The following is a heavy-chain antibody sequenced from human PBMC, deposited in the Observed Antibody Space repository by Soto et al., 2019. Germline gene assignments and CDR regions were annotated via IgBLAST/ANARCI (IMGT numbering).Heavy chain of an antibody. CDR1: GGSISSSSYY. J-gene: IGHJ4*02. CDR2: IYYSGST. D-gene: IGHD3-9*01. V-gene: IGHV4-39*01. Sequence: KPSETLSLTCTVSGGSISSSSYYWGWIRQPPGKGLEWIGSIYYSGSTYYNPSLKSRVTISVDTSKNQFSLKLSSVTAADTAVYYCARSSDILTGYYKWPEYYFDYWGQGTLVTVSS. CDR3: ARSSDILTGYYKWPEYYFDY.